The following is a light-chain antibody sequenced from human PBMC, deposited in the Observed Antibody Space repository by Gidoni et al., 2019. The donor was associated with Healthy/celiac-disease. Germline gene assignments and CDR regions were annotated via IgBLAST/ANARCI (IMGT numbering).Light chain of an antibody. CDR1: QSISSF. Sequence: DIQMTQSPSSLSASVGDRVTITCRARQSISSFLNWYQQKPGKAPKLLISAASSLQSGVPSRFSGSGSGTDFTLTISSLQPEDFATYYCQQSYSSPPTFGQGTKVEIK. CDR3: QQSYSSPPT. V-gene: IGKV1-39*01. J-gene: IGKJ1*01. CDR2: AAS.